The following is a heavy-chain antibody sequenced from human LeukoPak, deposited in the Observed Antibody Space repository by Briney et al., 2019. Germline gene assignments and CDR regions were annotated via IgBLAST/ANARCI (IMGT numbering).Heavy chain of an antibody. CDR1: GGSISSSSYY. J-gene: IGHJ3*02. CDR2: IDYSGTT. D-gene: IGHD1-26*01. Sequence: SETLSLTCTVSGGSISSSSYYWVWIRQPPGKGLEWIGTIDYSGTTYYKPSLKSRVTISVDTSKNQFSLKLSSVTAADTAVYFCARAPLSGTYYTDAFDIWGQGTMVTVSS. CDR3: ARAPLSGTYYTDAFDI. V-gene: IGHV4-39*07.